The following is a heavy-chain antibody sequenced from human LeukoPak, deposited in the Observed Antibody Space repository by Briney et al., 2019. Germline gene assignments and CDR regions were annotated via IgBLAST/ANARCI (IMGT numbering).Heavy chain of an antibody. CDR2: INATNGNT. CDR3: ARDNGYKSVDY. D-gene: IGHD1-14*01. Sequence: ASVKVSCKASGYTFSTYGIRWLRQAPGQGLEWVGWINATNGNTNYAQKFQGRVTMTTDTSTSTLYMEVRSLRSDDTAVYYCARDNGYKSVDYWGQGTLVTVSS. CDR1: GYTFSTYG. V-gene: IGHV1-18*01. J-gene: IGHJ4*02.